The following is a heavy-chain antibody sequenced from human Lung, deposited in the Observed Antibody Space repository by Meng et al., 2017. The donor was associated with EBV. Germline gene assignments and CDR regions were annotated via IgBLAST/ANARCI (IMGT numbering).Heavy chain of an antibody. D-gene: IGHD3-10*01. V-gene: IGHV4-31*01. CDR3: ARAVGTGYFDY. CDR2: IYYSGST. Sequence: QVQLQESGPGLVKPSQTLPLTCTVSGGSISSGGHYWSWIRQHPGKSLEWIGYIYYSGSTYYNPSLKSLVSISVDTSNNQFSLKLSSVTAADTAVYYCARAVGTGYFDYWGQGTLVTVSS. CDR1: GGSISSGGHY. J-gene: IGHJ4*02.